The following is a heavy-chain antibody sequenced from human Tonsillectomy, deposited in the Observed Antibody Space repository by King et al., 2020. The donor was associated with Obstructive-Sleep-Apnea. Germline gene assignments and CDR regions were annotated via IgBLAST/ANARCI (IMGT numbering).Heavy chain of an antibody. CDR2: INPNSGGT. D-gene: IGHD5-18*01. Sequence: VQLVESGAEVKKPGASVKVSCKASGYTFTGYYMHWVRQAPGQGLEWMGWINPNSGGTNYGQKFQGRVTMTRDTSISTAYMELSRLRSDHTAIYYCARGSDGFKQNNWFDPWGQGTLVTVSS. V-gene: IGHV1-2*02. CDR3: ARGSDGFKQNNWFDP. J-gene: IGHJ5*02. CDR1: GYTFTGYY.